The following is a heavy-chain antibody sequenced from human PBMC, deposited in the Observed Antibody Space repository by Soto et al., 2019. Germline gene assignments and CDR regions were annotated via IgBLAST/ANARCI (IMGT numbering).Heavy chain of an antibody. D-gene: IGHD2-15*01. J-gene: IGHJ5*02. CDR2: ISGSGGST. CDR3: AKDRLVVLVAAS. V-gene: IGHV3-23*01. CDR1: GFTFSSYA. Sequence: GGSLRLSCAASGFTFSSYAMSWVRQAPGKGLEWVSGISGSGGSTYYADSVKGRFTISRDNSKNTLYLQMNSLRAEDTAVYYCAKDRLVVLVAASWGQGTLVTVSS.